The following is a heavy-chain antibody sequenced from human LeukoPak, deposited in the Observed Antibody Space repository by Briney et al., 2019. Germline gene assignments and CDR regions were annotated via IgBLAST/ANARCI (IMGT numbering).Heavy chain of an antibody. D-gene: IGHD2-15*01. V-gene: IGHV4-34*01. J-gene: IGHJ4*02. CDR1: GGSFSGYY. CDR3: ARGKDSTNSMEYYFDY. CDR2: INHSGST. Sequence: PSKTLSLTCAVYGGSFSGYYWSWIRQPPGKGLEWIGEINHSGSTNYNPSLKSRVTISVDTSKNQFSLKLSSVTAADTAVYYCARGKDSTNSMEYYFDYWGQGTLVTVSS.